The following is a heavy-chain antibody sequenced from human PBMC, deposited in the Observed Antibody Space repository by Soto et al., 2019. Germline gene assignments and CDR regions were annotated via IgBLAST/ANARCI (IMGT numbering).Heavy chain of an antibody. D-gene: IGHD3-22*01. CDR3: ARVRRSSGYYYGY. J-gene: IGHJ4*02. CDR2: IIPIFGTA. Sequence: SVKVSCKASGGTFSSYAIRWVRQAPGQVLEWMGGIIPIFGTANYAQKFQGRVTITADESTSTAYMELSSLRSEDTAVYYCARVRRSSGYYYGYWGQGTTVTVSS. CDR1: GGTFSSYA. V-gene: IGHV1-69*13.